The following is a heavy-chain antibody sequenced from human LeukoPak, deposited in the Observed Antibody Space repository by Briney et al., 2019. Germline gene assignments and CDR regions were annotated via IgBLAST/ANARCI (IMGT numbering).Heavy chain of an antibody. CDR3: ASTPIVVVPAAPDWFDP. V-gene: IGHV4-4*07. CDR2: IYTSGSA. Sequence: PSETLSLTCTVSGGSISSYYWSWIRQPAGKGLEWIGRIYTSGSANYNPSLKSRVTMSVDTSKNQFSLKLSSVTAADTAVYYCASTPIVVVPAAPDWFDPWGQGTLVTVSS. CDR1: GGSISSYY. D-gene: IGHD2-2*01. J-gene: IGHJ5*02.